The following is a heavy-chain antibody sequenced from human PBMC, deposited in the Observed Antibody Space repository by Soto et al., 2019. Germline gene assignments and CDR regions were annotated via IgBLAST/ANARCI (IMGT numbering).Heavy chain of an antibody. V-gene: IGHV3-30*03. Sequence: QVQLVESGGGVVQPGRSLKLSCAALGFTFSNYAIHWVRQAPGKGLEWVAVIASDGKEKRYADSVKGRFTISRDNYKKTMYLRNNRLRGENKAVYYSLIAGVIAAADYFFDYWGQGSPVTVSS. J-gene: IGHJ4*02. CDR2: IASDGKEK. CDR1: GFTFSNYA. D-gene: IGHD6-13*01. CDR3: LIAGVIAAADYFFDY.